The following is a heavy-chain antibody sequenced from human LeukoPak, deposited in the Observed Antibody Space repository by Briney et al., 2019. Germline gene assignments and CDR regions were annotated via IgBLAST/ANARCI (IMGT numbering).Heavy chain of an antibody. CDR2: ISSSSTI. Sequence: GGSLRLSCAASGFTFSSYSMNWVRQAPGKGLEWVSYISSSSTIYYADSVKGRFTISRDNAKNSLYLQMNSLRAEDTAVYYCAREGKDYSNYVAFDIWGQGTMVTVSS. V-gene: IGHV3-48*01. D-gene: IGHD4-11*01. CDR1: GFTFSSYS. CDR3: AREGKDYSNYVAFDI. J-gene: IGHJ3*02.